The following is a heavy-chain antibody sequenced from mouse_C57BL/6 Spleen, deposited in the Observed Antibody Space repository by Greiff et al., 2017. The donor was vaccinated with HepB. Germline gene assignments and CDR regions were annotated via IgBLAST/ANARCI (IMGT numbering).Heavy chain of an antibody. V-gene: IGHV1-82*01. CDR1: SYAFSSSW. CDR2: IYPGDGDT. D-gene: IGHD1-1*02. CDR3: AREDYGHYDAMDY. J-gene: IGHJ4*01. Sequence: QVQLKQSGPELVKPGASVKISCKASSYAFSSSWMNWVKQRPGKGLEWIGRIYPGDGDTNYNGKFKGKATLTADKSSSTAYMQLSSLTSEDSAVYFCAREDYGHYDAMDYWGQGTSVTVSS.